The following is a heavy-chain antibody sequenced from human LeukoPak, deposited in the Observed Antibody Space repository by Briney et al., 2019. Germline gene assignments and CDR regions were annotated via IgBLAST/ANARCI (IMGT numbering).Heavy chain of an antibody. CDR2: INHSGST. CDR3: ARGIRRDGYNSGAFDI. V-gene: IGHV4-34*01. J-gene: IGHJ3*02. D-gene: IGHD5-24*01. Sequence: SETLSLTCAVYVGSFSGYYWSWIRQPPGKGLEWVGEINHSGSTNYNPSRQSRVTISVDKSKNQFSLKLSSVTAADPAVYYCARGIRRDGYNSGAFDIWGQGPMVTVSS. CDR1: VGSFSGYY.